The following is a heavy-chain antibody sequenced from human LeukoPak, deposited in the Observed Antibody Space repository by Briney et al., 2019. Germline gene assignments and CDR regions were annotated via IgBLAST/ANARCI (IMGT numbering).Heavy chain of an antibody. CDR2: IYHNGNT. CDR3: ARAYHSSWYLNWFDP. J-gene: IGHJ5*02. V-gene: IGHV4-39*07. Sequence: PSETLSLTCTVSGGSISSSSYYWGWLRQPPGTGLEWIGSIYHNGNTYYNPSLKSRVTISVDTSKNEFSLKLSSVTAADTAVYYCARAYHSSWYLNWFDPWGQGTLVTVSS. CDR1: GGSISSSSYY. D-gene: IGHD6-13*01.